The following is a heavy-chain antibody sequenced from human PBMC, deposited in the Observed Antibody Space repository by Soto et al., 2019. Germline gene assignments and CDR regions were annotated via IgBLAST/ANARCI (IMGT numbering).Heavy chain of an antibody. V-gene: IGHV3-74*01. J-gene: IGHJ3*01. D-gene: IGHD3-22*01. Sequence: EVQLVESGGGLVQPGGSLRLSCAVSGFTFSTYWMHWVRQVPGKGLVWVSRISLDGSRTSYADSVKGRFTISRDNAKNTLYLQMRSLRAEDSAVYFCVRDRDFYDGRGYASPGDAFDVWGQGTVGSGSS. CDR3: VRDRDFYDGRGYASPGDAFDV. CDR2: ISLDGSRT. CDR1: GFTFSTYW.